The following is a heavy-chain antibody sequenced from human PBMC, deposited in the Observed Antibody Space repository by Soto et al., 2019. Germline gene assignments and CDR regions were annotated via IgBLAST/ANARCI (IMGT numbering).Heavy chain of an antibody. CDR2: TYYRSKWYN. CDR3: AREGNWSPYSSSSWFQH. V-gene: IGHV6-1*01. CDR1: GDSVSSNSAA. J-gene: IGHJ1*01. D-gene: IGHD6-13*01. Sequence: SQTLSLTCAISGDSVSSNSAATNWIRQSPSRGLEWLGRTYYRSKWYNDYAVSVKSRITINPDTSKNQFSLQLNSVTPEDTAVYYCAREGNWSPYSSSSWFQHWGQGTLVTVSS.